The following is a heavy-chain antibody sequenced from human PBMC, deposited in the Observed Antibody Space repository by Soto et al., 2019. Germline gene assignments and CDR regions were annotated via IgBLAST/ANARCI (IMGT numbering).Heavy chain of an antibody. V-gene: IGHV4-39*01. CDR1: GGSISSSSYY. CDR3: ARHQQWLVREFDY. Sequence: SETLSLTCTVSGGSISSSSYYWGWIRQPPGKGLEWIGSIYYSGSTYYDPSLKSRVTISVDTSKNQFSLKLSSVTAADTAVYYCARHQQWLVREFDYWGQGTMVTVS. J-gene: IGHJ4*02. D-gene: IGHD6-19*01. CDR2: IYYSGST.